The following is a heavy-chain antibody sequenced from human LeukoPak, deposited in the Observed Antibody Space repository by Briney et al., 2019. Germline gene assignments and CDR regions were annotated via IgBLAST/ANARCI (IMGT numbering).Heavy chain of an antibody. D-gene: IGHD3-10*02. CDR3: ARHMTTDMLDAFDI. CDR2: IFHSGST. CDR1: GYSISSGYY. V-gene: IGHV4-38-2*01. Sequence: PSETLSLTCAVSGYSISSGYYWAWIRQFPGKGLEWIGSIFHSGSTYDNPSLKSRVSTSVDASKNHFSLTLTSVTAADTAVYHGARHMTTDMLDAFDIWGQGTMVIISS. J-gene: IGHJ3*02.